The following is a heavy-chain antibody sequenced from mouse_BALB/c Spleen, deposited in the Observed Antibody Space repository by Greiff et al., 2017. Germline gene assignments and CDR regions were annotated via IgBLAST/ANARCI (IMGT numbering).Heavy chain of an antibody. CDR3: ARRGNRYDESSYWYFDV. D-gene: IGHD2-14*01. CDR2: INPSTGYT. V-gene: IGHV1-7*01. CDR1: GYTFTSYW. Sequence: QVQLQQSGAELAKPGASVKMSCKASGYTFTSYWMHWVKQRPGQGLEWIGYINPSTGYTEYNQKFKDKATLTADKSSSTAYMQLSSLTSEDSAVYYCARRGNRYDESSYWYFDVWGAGTTVTVSS. J-gene: IGHJ1*01.